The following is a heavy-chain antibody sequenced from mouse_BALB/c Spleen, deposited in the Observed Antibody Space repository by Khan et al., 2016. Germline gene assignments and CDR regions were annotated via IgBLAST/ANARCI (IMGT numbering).Heavy chain of an antibody. CDR3: ARNPLYYRYLCFDY. Sequence: QVQLQQSGPGLVQPSQSLSITCTVSGFSLTSYGVHWVRQSPGKGLEWLGVIWSGGSTDYNAAFISRLSISNDNSKSQICFQMNSLQTDDTAMYYCARNPLYYRYLCFDYWGQGTTLTGSS. CDR2: IWSGGST. J-gene: IGHJ2*01. D-gene: IGHD2-14*01. V-gene: IGHV2-4-1*01. CDR1: GFSLTSYG.